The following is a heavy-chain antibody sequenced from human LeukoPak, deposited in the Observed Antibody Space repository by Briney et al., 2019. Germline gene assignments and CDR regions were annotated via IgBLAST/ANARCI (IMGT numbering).Heavy chain of an antibody. CDR2: INWNGGIT. CDR3: ARARKRNSYFDY. J-gene: IGHJ4*02. D-gene: IGHD1-7*01. V-gene: IGHV3-20*04. CDR1: GFTFNDYG. Sequence: GGSLRLSCAASGFTFNDYGMSWVRQAPGKGLEWVSGINWNGGITGYADSVKGRFTISRDNAKNSLYLQMNSLRAEDTAVYYCARARKRNSYFDYWGQGTLVTVSS.